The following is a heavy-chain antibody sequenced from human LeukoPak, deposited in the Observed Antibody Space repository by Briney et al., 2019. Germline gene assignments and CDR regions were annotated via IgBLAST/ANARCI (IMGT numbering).Heavy chain of an antibody. CDR3: ARGTLGGRYFDWLFTQFDY. Sequence: SGGSLRLPCAASGFTFSSYAMHWVRQAPGKGLEWVAVISYDGSNKYYADSVKGRFTISRDNSKNTLYLQMNSLRAEDTAVYYCARGTLGGRYFDWLFTQFDYWGQGTLVTVSS. CDR2: ISYDGSNK. CDR1: GFTFSSYA. D-gene: IGHD3-9*01. V-gene: IGHV3-30-3*01. J-gene: IGHJ4*02.